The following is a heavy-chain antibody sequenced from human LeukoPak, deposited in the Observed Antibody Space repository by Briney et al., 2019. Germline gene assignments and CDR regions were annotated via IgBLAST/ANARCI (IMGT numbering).Heavy chain of an antibody. J-gene: IGHJ3*02. Sequence: GGSLRLSCAASGFSLSDYYMSWIRQAPGGGLEWVSYISSSGSTIYYADSVKGRFTIYSDHAKNPLYLQLNSVTAEDTAVYYCARVSFLYPDAFDICGGGRMVSVSS. CDR1: GFSLSDYY. D-gene: IGHD2-2*02. CDR2: ISSSGSTI. CDR3: ARVSFLYPDAFDI. V-gene: IGHV3-11*04.